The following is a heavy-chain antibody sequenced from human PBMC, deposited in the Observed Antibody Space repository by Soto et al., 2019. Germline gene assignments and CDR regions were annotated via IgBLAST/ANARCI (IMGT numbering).Heavy chain of an antibody. V-gene: IGHV3-53*01. CDR3: ASSRGDCSGGSCYSVLGFDY. CDR2: VFCGGST. D-gene: IGHD2-15*01. CDR1: GLSTSSHY. Sequence: PGGSLRLSCVASGLSTSSHYINWVRQTPGKGVEWVSIVFCGGSTYYADSVQGRFTISRDNAKDTPVLQMKSLRAEDTAVYYCASSRGDCSGGSCYSVLGFDYWGQGTLVTVSS. J-gene: IGHJ4*02.